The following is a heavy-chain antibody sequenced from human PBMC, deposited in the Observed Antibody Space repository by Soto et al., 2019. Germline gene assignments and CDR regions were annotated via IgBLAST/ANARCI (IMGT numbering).Heavy chain of an antibody. V-gene: IGHV4-30-2*01. Sequence: PSETLSLTCAVSGGSIRSGGYSWSWIRQPPGKGLEWIGYIYHSGSTYYNPSLKSRVTISVDRSKNQFSLKLPSLTAAATAPYSCASFPSSCGKGPLVTVAS. J-gene: IGHJ5*02. CDR1: GGSIRSGGYS. CDR2: IYHSGST. CDR3: ASFPSS.